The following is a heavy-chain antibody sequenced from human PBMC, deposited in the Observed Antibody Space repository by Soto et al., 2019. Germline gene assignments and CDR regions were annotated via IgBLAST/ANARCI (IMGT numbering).Heavy chain of an antibody. CDR2: ISYDGSNK. J-gene: IGHJ4*02. CDR1: GFTFSSYA. D-gene: IGHD1-26*01. CDR3: ATFIVGATNFDY. V-gene: IGHV3-30-3*01. Sequence: QVQLVESGGGVVQPGRSLRLSCAASGFTFSSYAMHWVRQAPGKGLEWVAVISYDGSNKYYADSVKGRFTISRDNSKNTLYLQMNGLRAEDTAVYYCATFIVGATNFDYWGQGTLVTVSS.